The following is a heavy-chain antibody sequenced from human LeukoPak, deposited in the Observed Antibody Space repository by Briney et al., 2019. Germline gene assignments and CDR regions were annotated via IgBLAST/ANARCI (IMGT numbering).Heavy chain of an antibody. Sequence: HSGGSLRLSCAASGFTFSSYGMHWVRQAPGKGLEWVSFIRYDGTNKYYADSVKGRFTISRDNAKNSLYLQMNSLRAEDTAVYYCARSYSSSWYTGYYYYYMDVWGKGTTVTVSS. CDR3: ARSYSSSWYTGYYYYYMDV. CDR2: IRYDGTNK. V-gene: IGHV3-30*02. CDR1: GFTFSSYG. D-gene: IGHD6-13*01. J-gene: IGHJ6*03.